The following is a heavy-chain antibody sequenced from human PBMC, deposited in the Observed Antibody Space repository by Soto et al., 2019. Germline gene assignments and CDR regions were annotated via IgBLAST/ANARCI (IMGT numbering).Heavy chain of an antibody. CDR1: GFRFSSYS. CDR2: ITATGERT. CDR3: AAMNGYFEY. D-gene: IGHD2-2*01. V-gene: IGHV3-23*01. J-gene: IGHJ4*02. Sequence: PGGSLRLSCADSGFRFSSYSMSWVRQTPGKGLEWVAAITATGERTYYADSVTGRFTISRDNSKKTHYLQMTSLRAEDTAMYYCAAMNGYFEYWGQGTPVTVSS.